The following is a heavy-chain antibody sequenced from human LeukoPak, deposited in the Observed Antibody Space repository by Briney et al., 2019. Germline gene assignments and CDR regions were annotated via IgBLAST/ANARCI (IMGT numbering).Heavy chain of an antibody. CDR2: MSNDGGNK. Sequence: GGSLRLSCAASGFTFSSCAMPWVRQAPGKGLEWVAVMSNDGGNKYYADSVKGRSTISRDNSKNTLYLQMNSLRPEDTAVYYCAKEGMGYNLGYYFDYWGQGTLVIVSS. CDR3: AKEGMGYNLGYYFDY. V-gene: IGHV3-30-3*01. D-gene: IGHD5-24*01. CDR1: GFTFSSCA. J-gene: IGHJ4*02.